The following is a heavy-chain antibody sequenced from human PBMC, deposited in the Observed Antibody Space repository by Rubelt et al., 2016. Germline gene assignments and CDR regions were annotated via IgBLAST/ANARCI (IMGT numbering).Heavy chain of an antibody. Sequence: QVQLQESGPRLVKPSETLSLTCTVSGGSISAYYWGWVRQPPGKGLEWIAYIHSSGSTNASPSLKSRVTISMDTSKNQFSLTLNSVTAVDTAVYYCARDTKYGDYYFDLWGQGTLVTVSS. CDR1: GGSISAYY. V-gene: IGHV4-59*01. CDR3: ARDTKYGDYYFDL. CDR2: IHSSGST. D-gene: IGHD2-21*02. J-gene: IGHJ4*02.